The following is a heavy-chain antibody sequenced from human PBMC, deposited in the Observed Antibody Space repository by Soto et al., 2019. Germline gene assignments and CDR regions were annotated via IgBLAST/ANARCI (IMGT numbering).Heavy chain of an antibody. CDR1: GYTFTTFG. J-gene: IGHJ6*02. D-gene: IGHD3-16*02. Sequence: ASVKVSCKASGYTFTTFGISWVRQAPGQGLEWVGWISANNGNTKYSQKFQGRVSLTTETSASTAYMELSSLRSEDTAVYYCARTAYYDYVWGSYRPGPYYYYGMDVWGQGTTVTVSS. V-gene: IGHV1-18*01. CDR2: ISANNGNT. CDR3: ARTAYYDYVWGSYRPGPYYYYGMDV.